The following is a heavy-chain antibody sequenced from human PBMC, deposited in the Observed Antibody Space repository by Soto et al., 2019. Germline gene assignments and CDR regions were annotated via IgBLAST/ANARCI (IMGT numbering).Heavy chain of an antibody. CDR2: TRDKPNSYNT. V-gene: IGHV3-72*01. CDR3: GRGGYRHYSAYYYYALDV. Sequence: GGSLRLSCVASGFTLSDYYVDWVRQAPGKGLEWVGLTRDKPNSYNTEYAASVEGRFTISRDDSKNSLYLQLNSLNTEDTAVYYCGRGGYRHYSAYYYYALDVWGQGTTVTVSS. CDR1: GFTLSDYY. D-gene: IGHD4-4*01. J-gene: IGHJ6*02.